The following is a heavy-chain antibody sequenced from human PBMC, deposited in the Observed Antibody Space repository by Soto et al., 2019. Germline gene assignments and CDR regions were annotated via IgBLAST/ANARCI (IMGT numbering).Heavy chain of an antibody. D-gene: IGHD6-19*01. CDR3: ARDYSSGWSNWFDP. Sequence: PGGSLRLSCAASGFTFSSYSMNWVRQAPGKGLEWVSSISSSSSYIYYADSVKGRFTISRDNAKNSLYLQMNSLRAEDTAVYYCARDYSSGWSNWFDPWAREPWSPSP. J-gene: IGHJ5*02. V-gene: IGHV3-21*01. CDR2: ISSSSSYI. CDR1: GFTFSSYS.